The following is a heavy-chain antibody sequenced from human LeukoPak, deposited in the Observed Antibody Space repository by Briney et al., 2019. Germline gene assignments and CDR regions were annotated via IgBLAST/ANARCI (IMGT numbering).Heavy chain of an antibody. CDR1: GYSISSGYY. CDR3: ARVSLYRRNWFDP. J-gene: IGHJ5*02. D-gene: IGHD1-26*01. Sequence: PSETLSLTCAVSGYSISSGYYWGWIRQPPGKGLEWIGSIYHSGSTYYNPSLKSRVTVSVDTSKNQFSLKLSSVTAADTAVYYCARVSLYRRNWFDPWGQGTLVTVSS. V-gene: IGHV4-38-2*01. CDR2: IYHSGST.